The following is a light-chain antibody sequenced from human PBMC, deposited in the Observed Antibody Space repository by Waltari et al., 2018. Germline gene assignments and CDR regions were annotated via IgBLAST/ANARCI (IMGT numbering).Light chain of an antibody. CDR1: QIASASF. CDR2: GAS. CDR3: MQILQPART. V-gene: IGKV3-20*01. J-gene: IGKJ2*01. Sequence: EGVLTQSPGTLSLSPGESATLSCRASQIASASFLAWYQQKPGQPPRLLIYGASNRATGIPDRFSGSGSGTDFTLNISRVEAEDVGVYYCMQILQPARTFGQGTRLEIK.